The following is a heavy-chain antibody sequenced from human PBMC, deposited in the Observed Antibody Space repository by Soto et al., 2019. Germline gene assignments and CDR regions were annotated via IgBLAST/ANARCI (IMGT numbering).Heavy chain of an antibody. V-gene: IGHV3-7*01. CDR2: IKPDESEK. J-gene: IGHJ5*02. CDR3: VRGGSNYAS. D-gene: IGHD4-4*01. Sequence: EVQLVESGGGLVQPGGSLRLSCTASGFTFSDSWMTWVRQAQGKGLEWVARIKPDESEKKYADSVKGRFSISRDNAKNSMYLQMDSPRGEDTDVYYCVRGGSNYASWGQGTLVTVSS. CDR1: GFTFSDSW.